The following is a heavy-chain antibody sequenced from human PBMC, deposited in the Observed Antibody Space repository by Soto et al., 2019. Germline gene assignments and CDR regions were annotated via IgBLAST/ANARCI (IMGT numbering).Heavy chain of an antibody. CDR1: GGSISSYY. J-gene: IGHJ3*02. V-gene: IGHV4-59*01. D-gene: IGHD1-26*01. CDR3: ARDGKDDAFDI. CDR2: IYYSGST. Sequence: QVQLQESGPGLVKPSETLSLPCTVSGGSISSYYWSWIRQPPGKGLEWIGYIYYSGSTNYNPSLKTRVTISVDTSKNQFSLKLSAVTAADTAVYYCARDGKDDAFDIWGHGTMVTVSS.